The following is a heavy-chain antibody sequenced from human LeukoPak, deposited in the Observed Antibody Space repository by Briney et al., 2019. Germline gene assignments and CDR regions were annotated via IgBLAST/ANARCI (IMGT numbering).Heavy chain of an antibody. CDR3: ARHLGGSRAVRGVYPFDY. J-gene: IGHJ4*02. Sequence: PSETLSLTCTVSGGSISSSSYYWGWIRQPPGKGLEWIGSIYYSGSTYYNPSLKSRVTISVDTSKNQFSLKLSSVTAADTAVYYCARHLGGSRAVRGVYPFDYWGQGTLVTVSS. V-gene: IGHV4-39*01. CDR2: IYYSGST. CDR1: GGSISSSSYY. D-gene: IGHD3-10*01.